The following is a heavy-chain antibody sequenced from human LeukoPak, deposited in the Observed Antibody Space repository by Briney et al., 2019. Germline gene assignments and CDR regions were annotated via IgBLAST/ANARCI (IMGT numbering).Heavy chain of an antibody. CDR2: FDPEGGET. Sequence: ASVKVSCKVSGYTLTELSMHWVRQAPGKGLEWMGGFDPEGGETIYAQKFQGRVTMTEDTSTDTAYMELSSLRSEDTAVYYCAKVVGLRSSEGSGAFDIWGQGTMVTVSS. V-gene: IGHV1-24*01. CDR1: GYTLTELS. D-gene: IGHD2-2*01. CDR3: AKVVGLRSSEGSGAFDI. J-gene: IGHJ3*02.